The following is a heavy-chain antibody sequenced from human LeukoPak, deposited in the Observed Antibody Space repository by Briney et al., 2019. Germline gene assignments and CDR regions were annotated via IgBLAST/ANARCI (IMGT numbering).Heavy chain of an antibody. D-gene: IGHD4-11*01. CDR1: GGSISSYY. J-gene: IGHJ5*02. Sequence: PSETLSLTCTVSGGSISSYYWSWIRQPPGQGLERIGYIYYSGSTNYNPSLKSRVTISVDTSKNQFSLQLSSVTAADTAVYYCARAKGLPTYNWFDPWGQGTLVTVSS. V-gene: IGHV4-59*01. CDR2: IYYSGST. CDR3: ARAKGLPTYNWFDP.